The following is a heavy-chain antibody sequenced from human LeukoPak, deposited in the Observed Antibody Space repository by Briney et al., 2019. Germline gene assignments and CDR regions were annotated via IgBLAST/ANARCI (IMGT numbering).Heavy chain of an antibody. Sequence: KAGGSLRLSCAASGFTFSSYSMNWVRQAPGKGLEWVSSISSSSSYIYYADSVKGRFTISRDNAKNSLYLQMNSLRAEDTAVYYCAKGLVPIDLGEADYWGQGTLVTVSS. V-gene: IGHV3-21*01. CDR1: GFTFSSYS. D-gene: IGHD2-2*01. CDR3: AKGLVPIDLGEADY. CDR2: ISSSSSYI. J-gene: IGHJ4*02.